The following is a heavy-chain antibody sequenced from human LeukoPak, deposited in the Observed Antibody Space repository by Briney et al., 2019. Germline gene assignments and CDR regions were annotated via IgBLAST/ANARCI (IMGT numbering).Heavy chain of an antibody. CDR3: ARALKNDAFDN. CDR1: GGSISSGGYS. Sequence: PSETLSLTCTVSGGSISSGGYSWSWIRQHPGKGLEWIGYIYYSGSTYYNPSLKSRVTISVDTSKNQFSLKLSSVTAADTAVYYCARALKNDAFDNWGQGTMVTVSS. CDR2: IYYSGST. J-gene: IGHJ3*02. V-gene: IGHV4-31*03.